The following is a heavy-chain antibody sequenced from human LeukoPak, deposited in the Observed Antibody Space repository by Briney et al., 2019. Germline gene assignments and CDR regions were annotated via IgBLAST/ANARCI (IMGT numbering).Heavy chain of an antibody. CDR3: ARYYYGSGSYYNDY. D-gene: IGHD3-10*01. CDR1: GFAFTSYG. CDR2: IRYDGNDK. J-gene: IGHJ4*02. Sequence: GGSLRLSCAASGFAFTSYGMHWVRQAPGKGLEWVAFIRYDGNDKFYADSVKGRFTISRDNSKNTLYLQMNSLRAEDTAVYYCARYYYGSGSYYNDYWGQGTLVTVSS. V-gene: IGHV3-30*02.